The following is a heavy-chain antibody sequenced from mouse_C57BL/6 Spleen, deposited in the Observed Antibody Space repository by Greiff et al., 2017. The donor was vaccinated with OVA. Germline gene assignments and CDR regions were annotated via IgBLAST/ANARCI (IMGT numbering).Heavy chain of an antibody. D-gene: IGHD2-1*01. J-gene: IGHJ4*01. Sequence: DVKLQESGPGLVKPSQSLSLTCSVTGYSITSGYYWNWIRQFPGNKLEWMGYISYDGSNNYNPSLKNRISITRDTSKNQFFLKLNSVTTEDTATYYCASVYYLYAMDYWGQGTSVTVSS. V-gene: IGHV3-6*01. CDR1: GYSITSGYY. CDR3: ASVYYLYAMDY. CDR2: ISYDGSN.